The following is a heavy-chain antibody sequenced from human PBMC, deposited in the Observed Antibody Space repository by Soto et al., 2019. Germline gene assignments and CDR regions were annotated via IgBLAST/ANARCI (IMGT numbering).Heavy chain of an antibody. CDR1: GFTFSGYV. Sequence: GGSRRPSCAASGFTFSGYVMSWGRQAPGKGLEWVSAISGSGGSTYYADSVKGRFTISRDNSKNTLYLQMNSLRAEDAAVYYCAKDRGGYSYGEYFDYWGQGTLVTVSS. J-gene: IGHJ4*02. CDR2: ISGSGGST. V-gene: IGHV3-23*01. D-gene: IGHD5-18*01. CDR3: AKDRGGYSYGEYFDY.